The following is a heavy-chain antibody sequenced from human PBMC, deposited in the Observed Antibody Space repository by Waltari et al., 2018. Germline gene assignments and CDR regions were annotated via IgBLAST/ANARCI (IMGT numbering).Heavy chain of an antibody. J-gene: IGHJ4*02. D-gene: IGHD3-10*01. V-gene: IGHV3-21*02. CDR3: ARGITKGFES. Sequence: EVQLVESGGGLVKPGGSLRLSCVASGFTFSTYNMNWVRQAPGKGLELLTSITGYDHVYVLDSLKGRLTISRDNVKQTVYLQMDGLTSADTAVYYCARGITKGFESWGQGTLVTVSP. CDR2: ITGYDHVY. CDR1: GFTFSTYN.